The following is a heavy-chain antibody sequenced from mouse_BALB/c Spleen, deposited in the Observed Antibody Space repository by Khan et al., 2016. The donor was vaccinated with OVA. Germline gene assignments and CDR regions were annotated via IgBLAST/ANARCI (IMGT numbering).Heavy chain of an antibody. CDR2: IYPGSGNS. CDR1: GYTFTNFW. D-gene: IGHD1-1*01. J-gene: IGHJ4*01. Sequence: QVQLQQSGGELVRPGTSVKMSCKAAGYTFTNFWIGWVKQRPGHGLEWIGDIYPGSGNSNFNEKFRGKATLTSDTSSSTAYMQLSSLTFEDSAIYCCARPYYYGSRYDTMDAWGQGTSVTVSS. V-gene: IGHV1-63*02. CDR3: ARPYYYGSRYDTMDA.